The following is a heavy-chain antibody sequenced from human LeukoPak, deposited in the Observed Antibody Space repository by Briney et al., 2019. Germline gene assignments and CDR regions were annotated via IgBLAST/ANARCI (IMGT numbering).Heavy chain of an antibody. V-gene: IGHV3-33*01. CDR2: IWYDGSNK. Sequence: QSGRSLRLSCAASGFTFSSCCMHWVRQAPGKGLEWGAVIWYDGSNKYYAESVKGRFTISRDNSKNTLYLQMNSLRAEDRAVYYCARDADEYCSSTTCRGGSFDIWGQGTMVTVSS. CDR1: GFTFSSCC. D-gene: IGHD2-2*01. CDR3: ARDADEYCSSTTCRGGSFDI. J-gene: IGHJ3*02.